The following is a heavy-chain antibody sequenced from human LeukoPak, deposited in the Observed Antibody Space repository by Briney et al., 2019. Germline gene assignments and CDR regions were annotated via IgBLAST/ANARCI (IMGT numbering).Heavy chain of an antibody. V-gene: IGHV4-39*01. CDR3: ARKYSSGIWFDP. CDR1: GGSISSSSYY. D-gene: IGHD6-19*01. CDR2: IYYSGST. Sequence: SETLSLTCTVSGGSISSSSYYWGWIRQPPGKGLEWIGSIYYSGSTYYNPSLKSRVTISVDTSKNQFSLKLSSATAADTAVYYCARKYSSGIWFDPWGQGTLVTVSS. J-gene: IGHJ5*02.